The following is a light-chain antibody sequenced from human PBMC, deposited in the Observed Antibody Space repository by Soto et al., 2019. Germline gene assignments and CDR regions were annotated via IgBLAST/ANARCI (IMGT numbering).Light chain of an antibody. CDR1: SNDVGSYTY. CDR2: EVN. CDR3: SSFTSISTLL. J-gene: IGLJ2*01. V-gene: IGLV2-14*01. Sequence: QSALTQPASVSGSPGQLITISCTGTSNDVGSYTYVSWYQQHPGKVPKLIIYEVNKRPSGVSHRCSGSKSGNTASLTISGLQAEDEANYYCSSFTSISTLLFGGGTKLTVL.